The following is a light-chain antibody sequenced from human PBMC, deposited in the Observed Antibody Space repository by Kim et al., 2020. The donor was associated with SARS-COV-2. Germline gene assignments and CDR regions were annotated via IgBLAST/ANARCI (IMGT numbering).Light chain of an antibody. V-gene: IGLV1-51*01. CDR2: DNN. J-gene: IGLJ1*01. CDR1: SPNAGNSY. Sequence: GQTVTVSDTGNSPNAGNSYVSWYQHRPGRAPKPLIYDNNKRPSGIPDRFSGSKSGTSATLGITGLQTGDEADYYCGTWHTSLSVYVFGTGTKVTVL. CDR3: GTWHTSLSVYV.